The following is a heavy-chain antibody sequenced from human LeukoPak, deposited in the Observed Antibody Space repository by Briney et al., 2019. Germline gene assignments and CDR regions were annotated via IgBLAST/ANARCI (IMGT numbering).Heavy chain of an antibody. CDR1: GGSISSSSYY. V-gene: IGHV4-39*07. Sequence: SETLSLTCTVSGGSISSSSYYWGWIRQPPGKGLEWIGSIYYSGSTYYNPSLKSRVTISVDTSKNQFSLKLSSVTAADTAVYYCARGSYYYYMDAWGKGTTVTVSS. CDR3: ARGSYYYYMDA. CDR2: IYYSGST. J-gene: IGHJ6*03.